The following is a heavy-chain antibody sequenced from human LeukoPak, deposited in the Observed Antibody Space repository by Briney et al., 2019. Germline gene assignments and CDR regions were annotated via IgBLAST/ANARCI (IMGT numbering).Heavy chain of an antibody. V-gene: IGHV3-30*03. CDR2: ISYDGSNK. J-gene: IGHJ6*03. CDR3: AREERGGYSYGYYYYYMDV. CDR1: GFTFSDYY. D-gene: IGHD5-18*01. Sequence: PGGSLRLSCAASGFTFSDYYMSWIRQAPGKGLEWVAVISYDGSNKYYADSVKGRFTISRDNSKNTLYLQMNSLRADDTAVYYCAREERGGYSYGYYYYYMDVWGKGTTVTISS.